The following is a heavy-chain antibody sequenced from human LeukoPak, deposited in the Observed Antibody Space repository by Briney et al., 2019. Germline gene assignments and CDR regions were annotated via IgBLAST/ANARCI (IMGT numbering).Heavy chain of an antibody. Sequence: GGTLRLSCAASAFTFSSYGMHWVRQAPGKGLEWVAFIRYHGSDKYYADSVKDRFTISRDNSKNTLYLQMNSLRAEDTAVYYCAKKWSGDYDSSGVNDAFDIWGQGTMVTVPS. CDR2: IRYHGSDK. J-gene: IGHJ3*02. D-gene: IGHD3-22*01. V-gene: IGHV3-30*02. CDR1: AFTFSSYG. CDR3: AKKWSGDYDSSGVNDAFDI.